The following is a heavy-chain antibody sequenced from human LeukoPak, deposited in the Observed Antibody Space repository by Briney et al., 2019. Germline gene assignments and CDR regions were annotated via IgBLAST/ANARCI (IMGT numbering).Heavy chain of an antibody. Sequence: SVKVSCKASGGTFSSYAISWVRQSPGQGLKWMGGIIPIFGTANYAQKFQGRVTITADESTSTAYMELSSLRSEDTAVYYCARDHSGSEGYFDYWGQGTLVTVSS. CDR3: ARDHSGSEGYFDY. J-gene: IGHJ4*02. D-gene: IGHD1-26*01. V-gene: IGHV1-69*01. CDR2: IIPIFGTA. CDR1: GGTFSSYA.